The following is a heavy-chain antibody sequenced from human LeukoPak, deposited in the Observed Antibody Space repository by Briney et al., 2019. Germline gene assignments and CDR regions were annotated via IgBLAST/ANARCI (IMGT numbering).Heavy chain of an antibody. CDR2: INPNSGGT. Sequence: GASVKVSCKASGYTFTSYDINWVRQATGQGLEWMGWINPNSGGTNYAQKFQGRVTMTRDTSISTAYMELSRLRSDDTAVYYCARDAYGDGWFDPWGQGTLVTVSS. CDR1: GYTFTSYD. CDR3: ARDAYGDGWFDP. J-gene: IGHJ5*02. V-gene: IGHV1-2*02. D-gene: IGHD4-17*01.